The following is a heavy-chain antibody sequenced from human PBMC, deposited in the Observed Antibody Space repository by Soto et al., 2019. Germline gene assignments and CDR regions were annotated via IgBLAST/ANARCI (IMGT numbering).Heavy chain of an antibody. CDR3: TTDRGEHDYYDSSGYYYARPDY. Sequence: GGSLRLSCAASGFTFSNAWMNWVRQAPGKGLEWVGRIKSKTDGGTTDYAAPVKGRFTISRDDSKNTLYLQMNSLKTEDTAVYYCTTDRGEHDYYDSSGYYYARPDYWGQGTLVTVSS. CDR2: IKSKTDGGTT. V-gene: IGHV3-15*07. CDR1: GFTFSNAW. J-gene: IGHJ4*02. D-gene: IGHD3-22*01.